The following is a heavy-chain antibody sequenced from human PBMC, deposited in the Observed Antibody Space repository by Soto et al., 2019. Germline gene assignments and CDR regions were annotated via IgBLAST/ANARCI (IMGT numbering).Heavy chain of an antibody. CDR2: MNPKCGNT. CDR1: GYIFTSYD. D-gene: IGHD6-6*01. CDR3: ERAPEYSSTGDFYYYDMDV. Sequence: QVQLVQSGAEVKKPGASVKVSCKASGYIFTSYDINWVRQATGQGLEWVGWMNPKCGNTGYAQKLEGRVSMTRNNSISAAYMELSSLRSADTAVYYGERAPEYSSTGDFYYYDMDVWCNGTKVAVS. V-gene: IGHV1-8*01. J-gene: IGHJ6*03.